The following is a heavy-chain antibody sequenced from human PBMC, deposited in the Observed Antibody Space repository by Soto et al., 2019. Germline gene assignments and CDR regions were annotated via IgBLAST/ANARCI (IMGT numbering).Heavy chain of an antibody. V-gene: IGHV3-30-3*01. CDR2: ISYDGSNK. D-gene: IGHD3-10*01. J-gene: IGHJ4*02. Sequence: QVQLVESGGGVVQPGRSLRLSCAASGFTFSSYAMHWVRQAPGKGLEWVAVISYDGSNKYYADSVKGRFTISRDNSKNTLYLQMNSLRAEDTAVYYCARGPLGGWFRESHWGQGTLVTVSS. CDR3: ARGPLGGWFRESH. CDR1: GFTFSSYA.